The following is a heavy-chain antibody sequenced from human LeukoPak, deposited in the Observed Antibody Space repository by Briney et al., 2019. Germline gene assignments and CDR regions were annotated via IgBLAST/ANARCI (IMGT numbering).Heavy chain of an antibody. J-gene: IGHJ6*03. V-gene: IGHV3-23*01. D-gene: IGHD6-6*01. CDR2: ISGSGGST. CDR3: ANPLAARHYYYYYMDV. Sequence: GGSLRLSCAASGFTFSSYAMSWVRQAPGKGLEWVSAISGSGGSTYYADSVKGRFTISRDNSKNTLYLQMNSLRAEDTAVYYCANPLAARHYYYYYMDVWGKGTTVTVSS. CDR1: GFTFSSYA.